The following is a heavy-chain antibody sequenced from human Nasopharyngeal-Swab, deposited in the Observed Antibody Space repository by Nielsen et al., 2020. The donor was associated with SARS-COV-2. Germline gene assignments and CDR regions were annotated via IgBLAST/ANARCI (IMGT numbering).Heavy chain of an antibody. CDR3: ARDGLDYDFWSAYFMDV. D-gene: IGHD3-3*01. CDR2: INHSGGT. Sequence: SETLSLTCAVSGGSFSAYYWGWIRQPPGKGLEWIGEINHSGGTNYNPSLKSRVTISVDTSKNQFSLKLSSVTAADTAVYYCARDGLDYDFWSAYFMDVWGTGTTVTVSS. J-gene: IGHJ6*04. V-gene: IGHV4-34*01. CDR1: GGSFSAYY.